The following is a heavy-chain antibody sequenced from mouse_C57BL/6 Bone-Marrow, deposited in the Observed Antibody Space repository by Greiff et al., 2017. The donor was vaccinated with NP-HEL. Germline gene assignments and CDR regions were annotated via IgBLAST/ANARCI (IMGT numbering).Heavy chain of an antibody. J-gene: IGHJ1*03. CDR1: GFTFSDYY. V-gene: IGHV5-12*01. D-gene: IGHD1-1*01. CDR3: ASQDYYGSSSGYFGG. CDR2: ISNGGGST. Sequence: EVKLVESGGGLVQPGGSLKLSCAASGFTFSDYYMYWVRQTPEKRLEWVAYISNGGGSTYYPDTVKGRFTISRANAKNTLYLQMSRLKSEDTAMYDCASQDYYGSSSGYFGGWGTGTTVTVSS.